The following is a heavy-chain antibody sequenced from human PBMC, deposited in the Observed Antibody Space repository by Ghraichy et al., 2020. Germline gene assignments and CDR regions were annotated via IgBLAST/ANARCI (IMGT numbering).Heavy chain of an antibody. Sequence: SVKVSCKISGSSFTSYTISWVRQAPGQGLEWVGRIIPILHMAQYAQKFQGRVTITADKSTSTAYLELNSLTSEDTATYYCARDGAYYYGSGSPFDYWGQGTLVTVSS. CDR1: GSSFTSYT. CDR2: IIPILHMA. J-gene: IGHJ4*02. D-gene: IGHD3-10*01. CDR3: ARDGAYYYGSGSPFDY. V-gene: IGHV1-69*04.